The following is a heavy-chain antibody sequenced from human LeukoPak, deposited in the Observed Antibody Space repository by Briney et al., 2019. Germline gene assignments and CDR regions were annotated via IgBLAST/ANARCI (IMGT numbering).Heavy chain of an antibody. J-gene: IGHJ3*02. Sequence: LSCAAXGFTXSSYXMHWVRQAXGKGVEWXXXXSYDGSNKYYADSVKGRFTISRDNSKNTLYLQMNSLRAEDTAVYYCARTGRRRIAGGAFDIWGQGTMVTVSS. CDR2: XSYDGSNK. V-gene: IGHV3-30*04. CDR3: ARTGRRRIAGGAFDI. D-gene: IGHD6-13*01. CDR1: GFTXSSYX.